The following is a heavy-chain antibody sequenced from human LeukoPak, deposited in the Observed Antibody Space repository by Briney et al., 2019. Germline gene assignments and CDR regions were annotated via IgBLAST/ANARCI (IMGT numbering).Heavy chain of an antibody. D-gene: IGHD4-17*01. V-gene: IGHV4-59*01. Sequence: PSETLSLTCTVSGGSISSYYWSWIRQPPGKGLEWIGYIYYSGSTNYNPSLKSRVTISVDTSKNQSSLKLSSVTAADTAVYYCARAKTTVTTTPSFDYWGQGTLVTVSS. CDR2: IYYSGST. J-gene: IGHJ4*02. CDR3: ARAKTTVTTTPSFDY. CDR1: GGSISSYY.